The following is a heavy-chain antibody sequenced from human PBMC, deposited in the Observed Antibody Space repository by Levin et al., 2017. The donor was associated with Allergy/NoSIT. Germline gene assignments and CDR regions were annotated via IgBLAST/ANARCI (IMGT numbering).Heavy chain of an antibody. CDR1: GFTFSSYA. Sequence: LSLTCAASGFTFSSYAMSWVRQAPGKGLEWVSAISGSGGSTYYADSVKGRFTISRDNSKNTLYLQMNSLRAEDTAVYYCAKGAPPNDAFDIWGQGTMVTVSS. J-gene: IGHJ3*02. CDR2: ISGSGGST. CDR3: AKGAPPNDAFDI. V-gene: IGHV3-23*01. D-gene: IGHD4/OR15-4a*01.